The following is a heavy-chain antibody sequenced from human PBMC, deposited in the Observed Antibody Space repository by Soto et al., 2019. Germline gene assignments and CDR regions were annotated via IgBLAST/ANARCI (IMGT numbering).Heavy chain of an antibody. CDR3: ARAVAGYYYYGMDV. CDR1: GFTFSSYA. V-gene: IGHV3-30-3*01. D-gene: IGHD6-19*01. CDR2: ISYDGSNK. J-gene: IGHJ6*02. Sequence: QVQLVESGGGVVQPGRSLRLSYAASGFTFSSYAMHWVRQAPGKGLEWVAVISYDGSNKYYADSVKGRFTISRDNSKNTLYLQMNSLRAEDTAVYYCARAVAGYYYYGMDVWGQGTTVTVSS.